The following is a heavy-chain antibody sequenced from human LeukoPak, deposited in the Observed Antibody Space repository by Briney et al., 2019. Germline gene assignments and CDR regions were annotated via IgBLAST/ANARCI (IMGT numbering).Heavy chain of an antibody. CDR2: ISGSDGTT. CDR3: AKVDNWKYGHHDF. CDR1: GFTFSSYA. Sequence: PGGSLRLPCAASGFTFSSYAMSWVRQAPGKGLEWVSSISGSDGTTYYADSVKGRFTISRDNSKYTLSLQMNSLRAEDTAVYYCAKVDNWKYGHHDFWGQGTLVTVSS. D-gene: IGHD1-1*01. J-gene: IGHJ4*02. V-gene: IGHV3-23*01.